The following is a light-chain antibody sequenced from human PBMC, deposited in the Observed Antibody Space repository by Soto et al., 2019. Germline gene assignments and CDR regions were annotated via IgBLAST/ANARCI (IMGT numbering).Light chain of an antibody. CDR2: EVS. Sequence: QSVLTQPASVSGSPGQSITISCTGTSSDVGGYNYVSWYQQHPGKAPMLMIYEVSNRPSGVSNRFSGSKSGNTASLTISGLQAEDEADYSCSSYTSRSIDYVFGTGTKLTVL. J-gene: IGLJ1*01. V-gene: IGLV2-14*01. CDR3: SSYTSRSIDYV. CDR1: SSDVGGYNY.